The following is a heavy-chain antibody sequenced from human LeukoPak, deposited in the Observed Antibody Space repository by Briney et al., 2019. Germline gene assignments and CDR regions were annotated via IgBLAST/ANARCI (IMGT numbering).Heavy chain of an antibody. CDR3: AKDAGSGIFNWFDP. J-gene: IGHJ5*02. V-gene: IGHV3-30*18. CDR2: ISYDGSNK. D-gene: IGHD3-10*01. Sequence: GGSLRLSCAASGFTFSNYGMNWVRQAPRKGLEWVAVISYDGSNKYYVDSVKGRFTISRDNSKNTLYLQMSSLRGEDTAVYYCAKDAGSGIFNWFDPWGQGSLVTVSS. CDR1: GFTFSNYG.